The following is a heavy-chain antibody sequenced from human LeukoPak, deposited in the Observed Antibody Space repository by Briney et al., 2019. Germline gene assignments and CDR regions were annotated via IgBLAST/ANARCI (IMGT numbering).Heavy chain of an antibody. CDR3: ARNNGMDV. CDR1: GFALSSHW. CDR2: VNRDGSET. Sequence: GGSLRLSCAASGFALSSHWMTWVRQVPGRGPEWVANVNRDGSETYYLDSVKGRFTISKDTAKNSLYLQMNSLRAEDTALYHCARNNGMDVWGQGTTVIVSS. V-gene: IGHV3-7*03. J-gene: IGHJ6*02.